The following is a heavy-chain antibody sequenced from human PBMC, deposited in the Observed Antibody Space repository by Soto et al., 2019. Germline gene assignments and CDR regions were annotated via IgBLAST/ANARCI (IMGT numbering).Heavy chain of an antibody. V-gene: IGHV1-8*01. CDR3: ARGTGTRTLYYYYYYMDV. CDR1: GYTFTSYD. D-gene: IGHD1-7*01. CDR2: MNPNSGNT. Sequence: QVQLVQSGAEVKKPGASVKVSCKASGYTFTSYDINWVRQATGQGLEWMGWMNPNSGNTGYAQKFQGRVTMTRNTSISTAYMELSSLRSEDTAVYYCARGTGTRTLYYYYYYMDVWGKGTTVTVSS. J-gene: IGHJ6*03.